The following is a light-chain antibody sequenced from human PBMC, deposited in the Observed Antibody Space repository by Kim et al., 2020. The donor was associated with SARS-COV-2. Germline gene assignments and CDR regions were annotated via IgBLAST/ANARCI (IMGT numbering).Light chain of an antibody. Sequence: PGERATLSCRARPSVSSSYLAWYQHKPGQAPRLLIYGASSRATGIPDRFSGSGSGTDFTLTISRLEPEDFAVYYCQQYGSSPPWTFGQGTKVDIK. CDR3: QQYGSSPPWT. CDR1: PSVSSSY. CDR2: GAS. J-gene: IGKJ1*01. V-gene: IGKV3-20*01.